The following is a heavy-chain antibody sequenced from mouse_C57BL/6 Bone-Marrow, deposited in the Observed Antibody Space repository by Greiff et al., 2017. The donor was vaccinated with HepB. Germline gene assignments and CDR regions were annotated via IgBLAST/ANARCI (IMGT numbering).Heavy chain of an antibody. Sequence: DVMLVESGGGLVKPGGSLKLSCAASGFTFSSYAMSWVRQTPEKRLEWVATISDGGSYTYYPDNVKGRFTISRDNAKNNLYLQMSHLKSEDTAMYYCARGIYYGTGGFAYWGQGTLVTVSA. CDR2: ISDGGSYT. CDR1: GFTFSSYA. D-gene: IGHD2-1*01. J-gene: IGHJ3*01. CDR3: ARGIYYGTGGFAY. V-gene: IGHV5-4*03.